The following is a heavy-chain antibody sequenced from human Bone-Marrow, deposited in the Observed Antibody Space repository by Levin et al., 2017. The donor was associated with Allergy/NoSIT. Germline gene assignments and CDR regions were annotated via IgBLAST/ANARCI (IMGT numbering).Heavy chain of an antibody. CDR1: GFTFSDHY. J-gene: IGHJ4*02. CDR2: SRNRARGHST. Sequence: GGSLRLSCAVSGFTFSDHYIDWVRQAPGKGLEWVARSRNRARGHSTDYAASVKGRFTISRDHSQNLSYLQMSSLKTEDTAVYYCARTTPGYGDFDYWGQGTLVTVSS. D-gene: IGHD4-17*01. CDR3: ARTTPGYGDFDY. V-gene: IGHV3-72*01.